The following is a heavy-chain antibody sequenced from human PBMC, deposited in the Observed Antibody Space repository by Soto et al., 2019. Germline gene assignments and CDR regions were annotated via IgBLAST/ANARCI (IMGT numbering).Heavy chain of an antibody. CDR3: ASMGNDYSNYRSRHY. J-gene: IGHJ4*02. Sequence: SETLSLTCAVYGGSFSGYYWSWIRQPPGKGLEWIGEINHSGSTNYNPSLKSRVTISVDTSKNQFSLKLSSVTAADTAVYYCASMGNDYSNYRSRHYSGQATLVTVSS. CDR2: INHSGST. V-gene: IGHV4-34*01. CDR1: GGSFSGYY. D-gene: IGHD4-4*01.